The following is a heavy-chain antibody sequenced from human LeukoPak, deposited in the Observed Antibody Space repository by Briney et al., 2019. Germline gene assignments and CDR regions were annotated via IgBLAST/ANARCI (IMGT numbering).Heavy chain of an antibody. CDR1: GFTFSSYA. J-gene: IGHJ4*02. Sequence: PGGSLRLSCAASGFTFSSYAMSWVRQAPGKGLEWVSGISGGADFTYYADSVKGRFTISRDNSKNTLYLQMNSLRAEDTAVYYCAKLGDYYGSGTYPDYWGQGTLVTVSS. CDR2: ISGGADFT. V-gene: IGHV3-23*01. CDR3: AKLGDYYGSGTYPDY. D-gene: IGHD3-10*01.